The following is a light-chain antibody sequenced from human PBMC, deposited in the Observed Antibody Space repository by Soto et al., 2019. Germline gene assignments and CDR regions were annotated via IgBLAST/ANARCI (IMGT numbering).Light chain of an antibody. CDR1: KLGDKY. CDR3: QAWDNSLV. J-gene: IGLJ2*01. V-gene: IGLV3-1*01. Sequence: SYELTQPPSVSVSPGQTASITCSGDKLGDKYACWYPQKPGQSPVLVIYQDSKRPSGIPERFSGSNSGNTATLTISGTQAMDEADYYCQAWDNSLVFGGGTKLTVL. CDR2: QDS.